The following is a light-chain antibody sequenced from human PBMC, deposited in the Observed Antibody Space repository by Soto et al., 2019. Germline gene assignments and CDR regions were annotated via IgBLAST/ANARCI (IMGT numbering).Light chain of an antibody. J-gene: IGKJ4*01. V-gene: IGKV1-9*01. CDR1: QGISSY. CDR2: AAS. Sequence: DIQLTQSPSFLSASVGDRVTITCRASQGISSYLAWYQQKPGTAPKLLIYAASTFQSGVPSRFSGSGSGTEIPLTISSLQPEDFATYYCQQLNSYPLTFGGGTKVEIK. CDR3: QQLNSYPLT.